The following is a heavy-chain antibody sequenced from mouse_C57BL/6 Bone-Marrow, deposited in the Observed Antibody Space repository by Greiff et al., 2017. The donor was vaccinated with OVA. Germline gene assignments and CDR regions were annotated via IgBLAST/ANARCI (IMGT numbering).Heavy chain of an antibody. Sequence: QVQLQQPGAELVMPGASVKLSCKASGYTFTSYWMHWVKQRPGQGLEWIGEIDPSDSYTNYNQKFKGKSTLTVDKSSSTAYMQLSSLTSEDSAVYYCARPLYYYGSRGSAYWGQGTLVTVSA. CDR2: IDPSDSYT. J-gene: IGHJ3*01. CDR3: ARPLYYYGSRGSAY. D-gene: IGHD1-1*01. CDR1: GYTFTSYW. V-gene: IGHV1-69*01.